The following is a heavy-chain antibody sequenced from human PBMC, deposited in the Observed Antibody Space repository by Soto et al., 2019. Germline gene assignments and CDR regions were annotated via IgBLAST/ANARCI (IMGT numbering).Heavy chain of an antibody. Sequence: GGSLRLSCTASGFTFGDYAMSWVRQAPGKGLEWVGFIRSKAYGGTTEYAASVKGRFTISRDDSKSIAYLQMNSLKTEDTAAYYCTRGVVATPPYYFDYWGQGTLVTVSS. CDR3: TRGVVATPPYYFDY. J-gene: IGHJ4*02. CDR1: GFTFGDYA. D-gene: IGHD5-12*01. CDR2: IRSKAYGGTT. V-gene: IGHV3-49*04.